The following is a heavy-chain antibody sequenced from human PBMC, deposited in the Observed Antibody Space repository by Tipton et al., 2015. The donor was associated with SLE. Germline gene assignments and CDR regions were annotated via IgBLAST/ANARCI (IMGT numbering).Heavy chain of an antibody. Sequence: TLSLTCAVYGGSFSGYYWSWIRQPAGKGLEWIGGINHSGSTKYSPSLKSRVTISVDTSKNQFSPKLRSVTAADTAVYYCARSRGIAAAEDYWGQGTLVTVSS. CDR1: GGSFSGYY. V-gene: IGHV4-34*01. J-gene: IGHJ4*02. CDR3: ARSRGIAAAEDY. D-gene: IGHD6-13*01. CDR2: INHSGST.